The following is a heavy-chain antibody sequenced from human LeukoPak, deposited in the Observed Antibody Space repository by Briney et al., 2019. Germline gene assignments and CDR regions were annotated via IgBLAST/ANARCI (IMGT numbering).Heavy chain of an antibody. CDR1: GFTFSSYA. J-gene: IGHJ4*02. CDR3: AKDADYYGSGSYFDY. Sequence: PGGSLRLSCAASGFTFSSYAMSWVRQAPGKGLGWVSAISGSGGSTYYADSVKGRFTISRDNSKNTLDLQMNSLRAEDTAVYYCAKDADYYGSGSYFDYWGQGTLVTVSS. D-gene: IGHD3-10*01. CDR2: ISGSGGST. V-gene: IGHV3-23*01.